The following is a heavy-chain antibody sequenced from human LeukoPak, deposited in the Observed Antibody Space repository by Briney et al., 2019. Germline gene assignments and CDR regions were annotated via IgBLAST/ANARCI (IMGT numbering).Heavy chain of an antibody. Sequence: GASVKVSCKASGYTFTTYYMHWVRQAPGQGLEWMGIINPSGGITSYAQKFQGRVTMTRDTSASTVYMELSSLRSEDTAVYYCARDLGPVAGLGELSFESDYWGQGTLVTVSS. CDR1: GYTFTTYY. D-gene: IGHD3-16*02. V-gene: IGHV1-46*01. J-gene: IGHJ4*02. CDR3: ARDLGPVAGLGELSFESDY. CDR2: INPSGGIT.